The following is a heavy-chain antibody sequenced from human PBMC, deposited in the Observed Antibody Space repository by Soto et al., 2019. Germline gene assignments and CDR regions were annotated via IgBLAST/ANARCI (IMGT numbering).Heavy chain of an antibody. CDR3: ARGHHSSGWDFDY. V-gene: IGHV1-8*01. CDR1: GYTFTSYD. CDR2: MNPNSGNP. D-gene: IGHD6-19*01. Sequence: QVQLVQAGAEVKKPGAAVKVSCKASGYTFTSYDINWVRQATGQGLEWMGWMNPNSGNPGYAQKLQGRVTMTRNTSISTAYMELSSLRSEDTAVYYCARGHHSSGWDFDYWGQGTLVTVSS. J-gene: IGHJ4*02.